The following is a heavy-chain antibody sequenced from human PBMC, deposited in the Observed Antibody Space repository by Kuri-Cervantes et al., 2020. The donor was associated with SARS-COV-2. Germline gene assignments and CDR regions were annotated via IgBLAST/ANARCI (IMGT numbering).Heavy chain of an antibody. Sequence: GGSLRLSCAASGFTFSSYAMSWVRQAAGKGLEWVSAISGRGGSTYYADSVKGRFTISRDNSKNTLYLQMNSLRAEDTAVYYCASSGWDYYDSSGYYYYYYGMDVWGQGTTVTVSS. D-gene: IGHD3-22*01. CDR2: ISGRGGST. CDR3: ASSGWDYYDSSGYYYYYYGMDV. J-gene: IGHJ6*02. CDR1: GFTFSSYA. V-gene: IGHV3-23*01.